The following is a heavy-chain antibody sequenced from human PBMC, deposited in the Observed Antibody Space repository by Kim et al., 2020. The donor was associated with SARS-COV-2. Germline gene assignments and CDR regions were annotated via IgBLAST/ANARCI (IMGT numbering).Heavy chain of an antibody. J-gene: IGHJ6*02. CDR2: K. CDR3: ARDRLGEYGMDV. Sequence: KYYADSVTGRLTISRDNSKNTLYLQMNSLRAEDTAVYYCARDRLGEYGMDVWGQGTTVTVSS. D-gene: IGHD3-16*01. V-gene: IGHV3-33*01.